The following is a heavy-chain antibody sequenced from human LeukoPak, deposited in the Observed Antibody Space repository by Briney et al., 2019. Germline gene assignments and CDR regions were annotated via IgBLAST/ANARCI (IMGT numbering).Heavy chain of an antibody. CDR3: ARTYSSSWYLGN. J-gene: IGHJ4*02. CDR1: GYRFSRYW. CDR2: IDPSDSYT. V-gene: IGHV5-10-1*01. D-gene: IGHD6-13*01. Sequence: GESLRISCKGSGYRFSRYWISWVRQMPGKGLEWMGRIDPSDSYTNYSPSFQGHVTISADRSISTAYLQWSSLNASDTAMYYCARTYSSSWYLGNWGQGTLVSVSS.